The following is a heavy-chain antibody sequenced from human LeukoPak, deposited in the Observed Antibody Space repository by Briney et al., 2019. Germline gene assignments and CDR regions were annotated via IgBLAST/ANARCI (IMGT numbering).Heavy chain of an antibody. CDR3: ARDSGEWSGYNWFDP. J-gene: IGHJ5*02. V-gene: IGHV1-69*06. CDR1: GGTFSSYA. Sequence: SVKVSCKASGGTFSSYAISWVRQAPGQGLEWMGRIIPIFGTANYAQKFQGRVTITADKSTSTAYMELSSLRSEDTAVYYCARDSGEWSGYNWFDPWGQGTLVTVSS. D-gene: IGHD3-3*01. CDR2: IIPIFGTA.